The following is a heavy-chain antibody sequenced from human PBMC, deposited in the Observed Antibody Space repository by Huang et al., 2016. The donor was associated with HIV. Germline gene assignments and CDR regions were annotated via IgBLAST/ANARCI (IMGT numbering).Heavy chain of an antibody. J-gene: IGHJ4*02. CDR3: ARGQLGSYGDYDVLY. V-gene: IGHV1-69*13. D-gene: IGHD4-17*01. CDR1: GGTFSKYA. Sequence: QVQLVQSGAEVKTPGSSVKVSCKASGGTFSKYAISWVRQAPGQGLEWMGGIIPMFGTPHYARKSQGRVTITADDATSTTYVEVSSLRSEDTALYYCARGQLGSYGDYDVLYWGQGTLVTVSS. CDR2: IIPMFGTP.